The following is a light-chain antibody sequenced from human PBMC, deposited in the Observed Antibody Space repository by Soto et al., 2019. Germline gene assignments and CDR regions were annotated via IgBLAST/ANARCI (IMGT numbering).Light chain of an antibody. CDR3: QQSYSTPLT. V-gene: IGKV1-39*01. CDR2: AAS. J-gene: IGKJ4*01. CDR1: QSISSY. Sequence: DIQMTQSPSSLSASVGDRVTITCRASQSISSYLNWYQQKPGKAPKLLIYAASSLQSGGVPSRFSGSGSGTDFTLTISSLQPEDFATYYCQQSYSTPLTFGGGTKVEIK.